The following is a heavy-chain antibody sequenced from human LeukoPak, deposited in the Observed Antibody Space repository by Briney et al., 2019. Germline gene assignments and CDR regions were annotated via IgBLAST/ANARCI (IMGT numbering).Heavy chain of an antibody. V-gene: IGHV3-23*01. D-gene: IGHD2-2*01. J-gene: IGHJ4*02. CDR1: GFTFSSFA. Sequence: GGSLRLSCAASGFTFSSFAMSWVRQAPGKGLEWVSTITDSGDTTYSADSVKGRFTISRDSSKNTLYLQMNSLRAEDTAVYHCAKDLPAAYFDYWGQGTLVTVSS. CDR3: AKDLPAAYFDY. CDR2: ITDSGDTT.